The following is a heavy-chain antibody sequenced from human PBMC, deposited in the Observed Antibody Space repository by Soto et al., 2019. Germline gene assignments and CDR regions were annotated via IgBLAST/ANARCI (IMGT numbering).Heavy chain of an antibody. V-gene: IGHV3-48*02. CDR3: ARALNYYDFWSGYYNYYYGMDV. D-gene: IGHD3-3*01. Sequence: EVQLVESGGGLVQPGGSLRLSCAASGFTFSSYSMNWVRQAPGKGLEWVSYISSSSSTIYYADSVKGRFTISRDNAKNSLYLQMNSLRDEDTAVYYCARALNYYDFWSGYYNYYYGMDVWGQGTTVTVSS. J-gene: IGHJ6*02. CDR1: GFTFSSYS. CDR2: ISSSSSTI.